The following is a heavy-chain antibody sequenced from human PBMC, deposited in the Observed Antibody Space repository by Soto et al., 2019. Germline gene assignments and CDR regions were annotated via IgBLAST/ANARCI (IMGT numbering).Heavy chain of an antibody. CDR2: IRAYTGYT. CDR1: GYTFTSYG. Sequence: QVQLVQSGGEVRKPGASVKVSCKASGYTFTSYGVSWVRQAPGQGREWMGWIRAYTGYTNYAQKFQGRVTITTDTAKSTAYMELRSLISDDTAVYYCARASDGCRSGWYVCYFDYWGQGTLVTVSS. V-gene: IGHV1-18*04. D-gene: IGHD6-19*01. J-gene: IGHJ4*02. CDR3: ARASDGCRSGWYVCYFDY.